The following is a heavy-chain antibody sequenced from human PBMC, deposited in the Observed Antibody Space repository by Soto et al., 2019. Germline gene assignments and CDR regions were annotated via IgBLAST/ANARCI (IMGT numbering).Heavy chain of an antibody. CDR1: GGSFSSYA. CDR3: ASGYYDSSGYSIDY. V-gene: IGHV1-69*01. CDR2: LIVILGTT. Sequence: QVQLVQSGAEVRKPGSSVKFSWQSFGGSFSSYAFSWVRQAPGQGLEWMGGLIVILGTTNYAQKFKGRVTFTADENTSTAYMEVSSLESEDTAIYYCASGYYDSSGYSIDYWGQGTQVTVSS. J-gene: IGHJ4*02. D-gene: IGHD3-22*01.